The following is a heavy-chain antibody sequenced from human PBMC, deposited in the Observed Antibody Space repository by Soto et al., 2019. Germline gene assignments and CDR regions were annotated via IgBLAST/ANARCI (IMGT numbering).Heavy chain of an antibody. V-gene: IGHV3-30*18. CDR2: ISYDGSHK. CDR3: AKGSVLGYCTGGSCYGDAFDI. D-gene: IGHD2-15*01. J-gene: IGHJ3*02. CDR1: GFTFSHYG. Sequence: QVQLVESGGGVVQPGRSLRLPCAASGFTFSHYGMNWVRQAPGKGLEWVALISYDGSHKHYEDSVKGRFTISRDNSDNTLYLQMSSLTTEDTAVYYCAKGSVLGYCTGGSCYGDAFDIWGQGTMVTVSS.